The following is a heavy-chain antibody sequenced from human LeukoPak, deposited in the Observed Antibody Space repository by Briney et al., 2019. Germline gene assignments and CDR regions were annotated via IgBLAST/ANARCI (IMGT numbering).Heavy chain of an antibody. CDR1: GFTFSSYA. Sequence: GGSLRLSCAASGFTFSSYAMSWVRQAPGKGLEWVSAISGSGGSTYYADSVKGRFTISRDNSKNTLYLQMNSLRAEDTAVYYCARVGHFDWLFPFDYWGQGTLVTVSS. CDR3: ARVGHFDWLFPFDY. V-gene: IGHV3-23*01. J-gene: IGHJ4*02. D-gene: IGHD3-9*01. CDR2: ISGSGGST.